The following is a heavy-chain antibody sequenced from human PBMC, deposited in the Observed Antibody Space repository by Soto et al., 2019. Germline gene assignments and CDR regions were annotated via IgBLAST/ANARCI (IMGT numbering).Heavy chain of an antibody. CDR2: IFHSGST. J-gene: IGHJ4*02. CDR1: SGSVSSNNW. Sequence: SETLSLTCAVSSGSVSSNNWWSWVRQPPGKGLEWIGEIFHSGSTNYNPSLKSRVTISVDTSKNQFSLKLSSVTAADTAVYYCARGYCSGGSCYSAFFDYWGQGTLVTVSS. V-gene: IGHV4-4*02. CDR3: ARGYCSGGSCYSAFFDY. D-gene: IGHD2-15*01.